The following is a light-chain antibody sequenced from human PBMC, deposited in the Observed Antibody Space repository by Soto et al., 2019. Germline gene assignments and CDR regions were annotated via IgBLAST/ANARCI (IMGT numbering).Light chain of an antibody. CDR1: NSDIGSYNL. Sequence: QSARTQPASVSGSPGQSITISCTGSNSDIGSYNLVSWYQHHPGKAPKLMISEVIKRPSGVSNRFSGSKSGNTASLTISGLQAEDEPDYYCCSYAGSSIFVFGGGTKLTVL. J-gene: IGLJ2*01. V-gene: IGLV2-23*02. CDR3: CSYAGSSIFV. CDR2: EVI.